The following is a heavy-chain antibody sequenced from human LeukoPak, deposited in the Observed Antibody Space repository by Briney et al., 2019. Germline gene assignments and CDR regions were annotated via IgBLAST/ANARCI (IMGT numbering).Heavy chain of an antibody. Sequence: SETLSLTCTVSGGSVSSYYWSWIRQPPGKGLEWIGYIYYSGSTNYNPSLKSRVTISVDTSKNQFSLKLSSVTAADTAVYYCARHKYSSGWPPEGAFDIWGQGTMVTVSS. V-gene: IGHV4-59*02. D-gene: IGHD6-19*01. CDR1: GGSVSSYY. J-gene: IGHJ3*02. CDR3: ARHKYSSGWPPEGAFDI. CDR2: IYYSGST.